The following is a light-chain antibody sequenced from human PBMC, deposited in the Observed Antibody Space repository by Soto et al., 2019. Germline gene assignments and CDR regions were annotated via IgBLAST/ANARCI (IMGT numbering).Light chain of an antibody. CDR2: GAS. V-gene: IGKV3-15*01. CDR1: QSISRG. Sequence: IELPLSPAILCVSPGERATLSCRASQSISRGLAWYQQKPGQAPRLLISGASTRATGIPARFSGSGSGTDFTLTISSLQSEDFAVYYCQQYNTWRSITFGQGTRLEIK. CDR3: QQYNTWRSIT. J-gene: IGKJ5*01.